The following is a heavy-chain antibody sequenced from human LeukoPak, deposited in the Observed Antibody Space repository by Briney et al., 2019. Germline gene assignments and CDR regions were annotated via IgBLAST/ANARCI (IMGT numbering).Heavy chain of an antibody. CDR1: GGSISSYY. CDR2: IYYSGST. Sequence: SETLSLTCTVSGGSISSYYWGWIRQPPGKGLEWIGSIYYSGSTYYNPSLKSRVTISVDTSKNQFSLKLSSVTAADTAVYYCATFSTVVLSPYDAFDIWGQGTMVTVSS. CDR3: ATFSTVVLSPYDAFDI. V-gene: IGHV4-39*07. J-gene: IGHJ3*02. D-gene: IGHD2/OR15-2a*01.